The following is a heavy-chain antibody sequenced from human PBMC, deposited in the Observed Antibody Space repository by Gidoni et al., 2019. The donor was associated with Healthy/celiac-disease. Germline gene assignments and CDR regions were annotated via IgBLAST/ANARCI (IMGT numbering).Heavy chain of an antibody. J-gene: IGHJ4*02. D-gene: IGHD7-27*01. Sequence: QLQLQESGPGLVKPSATLSLTCTVSGGSISSYYWSWIRQPPGKGLEWIGYIYYSGSTNYNPSLKSRVTISVDTSKNQFSLKLSSVTAADTAVYYCARLGTGLAVDYWGQGTLVTVSS. CDR2: IYYSGST. V-gene: IGHV4-59*08. CDR1: GGSISSYY. CDR3: ARLGTGLAVDY.